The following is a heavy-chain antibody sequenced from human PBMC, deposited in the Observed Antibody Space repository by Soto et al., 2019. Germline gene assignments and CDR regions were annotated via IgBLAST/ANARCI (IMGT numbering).Heavy chain of an antibody. CDR3: ARWHGMATIILSPPSGMDV. CDR2: ISYDGSNK. CDR1: GFTFSSYA. V-gene: IGHV3-30-3*01. Sequence: PGGSLRLSCAASGFTFSSYAMHWVRQAPGKGLERVAVISYDGSNKYYADSVKGRFTISRDNSKNTLYLQMNSLRAEDTAVYYCARWHGMATIILSPPSGMDVWGQGTTVTVSS. J-gene: IGHJ6*02. D-gene: IGHD5-12*01.